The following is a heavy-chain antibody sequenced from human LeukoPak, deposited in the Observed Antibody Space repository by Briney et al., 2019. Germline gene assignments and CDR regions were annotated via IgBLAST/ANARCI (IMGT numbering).Heavy chain of an antibody. CDR2: ISSSSSYI. CDR1: GFTFSSYS. V-gene: IGHV3-21*01. D-gene: IGHD4-17*01. J-gene: IGHJ6*04. CDR3: ARATVTTIPLHYYGMDV. Sequence: PGGSLRLSCAASGFTFSSYSMNWVRQAPGKGLEWVSSISSSSSYIYYADSVKGRFTISRDNAKNSLYLQMNSLRAEGTAVYYCARATVTTIPLHYYGMDVWGKGTTVTVSS.